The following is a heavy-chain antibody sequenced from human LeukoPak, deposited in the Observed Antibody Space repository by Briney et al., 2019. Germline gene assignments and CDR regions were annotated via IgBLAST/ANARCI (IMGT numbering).Heavy chain of an antibody. Sequence: GAPVKVSCKASGYTFTSYGISWGRQAPGQGLEGMGWISAYNGNTNYAQKLQGRGTMATDTSPSTAYMELRSMRSDDTAVYYCARDLEGAYCSGGSCYHTFDYWGQGTLVTVSS. V-gene: IGHV1-18*01. J-gene: IGHJ4*02. CDR2: ISAYNGNT. CDR1: GYTFTSYG. D-gene: IGHD2-15*01. CDR3: ARDLEGAYCSGGSCYHTFDY.